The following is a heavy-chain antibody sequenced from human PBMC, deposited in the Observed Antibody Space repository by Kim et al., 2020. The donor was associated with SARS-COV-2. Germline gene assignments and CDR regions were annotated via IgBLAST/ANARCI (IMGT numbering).Heavy chain of an antibody. CDR2: INHSGST. D-gene: IGHD3-10*01. CDR3: ARGRPDRSVLLWFGELSPPDMDV. Sequence: SETLSLTCAVYGGSFSGYYWSWIRQPPGKGLEWIGEINHSGSTNYNPSLKSRVTISVDTSKNQFSLKLSSVTAADTAVYYCARGRPDRSVLLWFGELSPPDMDVWGKGTTVTVSS. J-gene: IGHJ6*03. CDR1: GGSFSGYY. V-gene: IGHV4-34*01.